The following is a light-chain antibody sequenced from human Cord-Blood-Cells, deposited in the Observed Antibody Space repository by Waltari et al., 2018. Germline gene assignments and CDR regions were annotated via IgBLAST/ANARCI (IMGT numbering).Light chain of an antibody. Sequence: QSALTQPASVSGSPGQSITISCTGTSSDVGGYNYVSWYQQHPGKAPKLMTYDVSKRPSWGSNRFSGSRSGNTASLPISGLQAEDEADYYCRSYTSSSSVVFGGGTKLTVL. CDR1: SSDVGGYNY. CDR3: RSYTSSSSVV. J-gene: IGLJ2*01. V-gene: IGLV2-14*01. CDR2: DVS.